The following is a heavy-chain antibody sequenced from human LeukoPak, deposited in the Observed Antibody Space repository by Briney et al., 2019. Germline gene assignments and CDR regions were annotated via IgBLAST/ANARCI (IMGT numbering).Heavy chain of an antibody. CDR1: GGSMSGRTDY. CDR2: IYFSGST. D-gene: IGHD4-11*01. CDR3: ARTVTTTHFDY. J-gene: IGHJ4*02. V-gene: IGHV4-39*01. Sequence: SETLSLTCTVSGGSMSGRTDYWVWIRQPPGKPLEWIGSIYFSGSTHYSPSLKSRLTISVDTPKKQFSLRLTSVTAGDTAVYYCARTVTTTHFDYWGQGTLVTVSS.